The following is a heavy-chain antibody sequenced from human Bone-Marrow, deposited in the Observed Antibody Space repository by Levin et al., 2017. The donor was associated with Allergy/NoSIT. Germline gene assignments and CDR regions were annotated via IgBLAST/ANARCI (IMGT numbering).Heavy chain of an antibody. Sequence: ASVKVSCKASGYTFTSYVISWVRQVPGQGLEWMGWSSAYNGRTNYVQNFEDRVNMTTDRSTSTAYMELRSLGSGDTAVYYCARENYDTSGQRLHFDSWGQGTLVTVSS. CDR2: SSAYNGRT. CDR1: GYTFTSYV. D-gene: IGHD3-22*01. J-gene: IGHJ4*02. V-gene: IGHV1-18*01. CDR3: ARENYDTSGQRLHFDS.